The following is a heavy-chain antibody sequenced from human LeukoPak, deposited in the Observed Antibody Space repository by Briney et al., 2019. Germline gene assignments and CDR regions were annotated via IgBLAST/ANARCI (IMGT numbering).Heavy chain of an antibody. CDR3: AREGFDVLLWFRELLRSNWFDP. CDR2: MNPNSGNT. D-gene: IGHD3-10*01. J-gene: IGHJ5*02. Sequence: ASVKVSCKASGYTFTSYDINCVRQATGQGLEWMGWMNPNSGNTGYAQKFQGRVTMTRNTSISTAYMELSSLRSEDTAVYYCAREGFDVLLWFRELLRSNWFDPWGQGTLVTVSS. V-gene: IGHV1-8*01. CDR1: GYTFTSYD.